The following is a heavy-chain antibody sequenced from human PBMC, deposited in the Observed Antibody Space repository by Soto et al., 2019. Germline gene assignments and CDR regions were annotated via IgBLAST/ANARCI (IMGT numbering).Heavy chain of an antibody. CDR1: GYTFTSYG. J-gene: IGHJ4*02. D-gene: IGHD3-22*01. CDR2: ISAYNGNT. V-gene: IGHV1-18*01. CDR3: ARGAGAGGYYYDRSGYSTPPTSYIHS. Sequence: ASVKVSCKASGYTFTSYGISWVRQAPGQGLEWMGWISAYNGNTNYAQKLQGRVTMTTDTSTSTAYMELRSLRSEDTAVYYCARGAGAGGYYYDRSGYSTPPTSYIHSWGKGPLVTLSS.